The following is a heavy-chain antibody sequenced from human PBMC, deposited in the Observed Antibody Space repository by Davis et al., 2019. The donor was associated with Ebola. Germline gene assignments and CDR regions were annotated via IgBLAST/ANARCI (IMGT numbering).Heavy chain of an antibody. CDR3: ARTQLRFLEWFYGMDV. CDR2: ISSSGSTI. CDR1: GFTFSDYY. D-gene: IGHD3-3*01. Sequence: GESLKISCAASGFTFSDYYMSWIRQAPGKGLEWVSYISSSGSTIYYADSVKGRFTISRDNAKNSLYLQMNSLRAEDTAVYYCARTQLRFLEWFYGMDVWGQGTTVTVSS. J-gene: IGHJ6*02. V-gene: IGHV3-11*01.